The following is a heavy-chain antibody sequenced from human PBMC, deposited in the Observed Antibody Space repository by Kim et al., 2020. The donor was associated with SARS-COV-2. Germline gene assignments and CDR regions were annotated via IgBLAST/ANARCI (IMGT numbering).Heavy chain of an antibody. CDR3: ANILQQLVQGDFDY. V-gene: IGHV3-23*01. D-gene: IGHD6-13*01. J-gene: IGHJ4*02. CDR1: GFTFSSYA. Sequence: GGSLRLSCAASGFTFSSYAMSWVRQAPGKGLEWVSAISGSGGSTYYADSVKGRFTISRDNSKNTLYLQMNSLRAEDTAVYYCANILQQLVQGDFDYWGQGTLVTVSS. CDR2: ISGSGGST.